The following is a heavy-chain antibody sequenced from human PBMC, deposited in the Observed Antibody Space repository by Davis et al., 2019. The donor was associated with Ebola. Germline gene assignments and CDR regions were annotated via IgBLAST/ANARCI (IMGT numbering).Heavy chain of an antibody. V-gene: IGHV4-34*01. CDR2: INHSGST. CDR3: ARARGAVAGNIDY. J-gene: IGHJ4*02. Sequence: PSETLSLTCAVYGGSFSGYYWSWIRQPPGKGLEWIGEINHSGSTNYNPSLKSRVTISVDTSKNQFSLKLNSVTAADTAVYYCARARGAVAGNIDYWGQGTLVTVSS. CDR1: GGSFSGYY. D-gene: IGHD6-19*01.